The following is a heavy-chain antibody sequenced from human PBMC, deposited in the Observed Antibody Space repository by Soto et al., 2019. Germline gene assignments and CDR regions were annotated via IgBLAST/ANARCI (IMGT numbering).Heavy chain of an antibody. D-gene: IGHD4-4*01. CDR3: AKAPGRTTVTVFDY. V-gene: IGHV3-23*01. CDR1: GFTFSSYA. Sequence: GGSLRLSCAASGFTFSSYAVSWVRQAPGKGLEWVSSISSSGGSTYYADSVKGRFTISRDNSKNTLYLQMNSLRGEDTVAYYCAKAPGRTTVTVFDYWGQGTLVTVSS. CDR2: ISSSGGST. J-gene: IGHJ4*02.